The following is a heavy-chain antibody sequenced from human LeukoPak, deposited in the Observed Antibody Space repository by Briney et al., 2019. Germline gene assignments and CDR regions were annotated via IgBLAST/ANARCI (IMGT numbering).Heavy chain of an antibody. CDR1: GGPISSYY. Sequence: SETLSLTCTVSGGPISSYYWSWIRQPPGKGLEWIGYIYYSGSTNYNPSLKSRVTISVDTSKNQFSLKLSSVTAADTAVYYCASGGAGYDPDFDYWGQGTLVTVSS. J-gene: IGHJ4*02. V-gene: IGHV4-59*08. D-gene: IGHD5-12*01. CDR2: IYYSGST. CDR3: ASGGAGYDPDFDY.